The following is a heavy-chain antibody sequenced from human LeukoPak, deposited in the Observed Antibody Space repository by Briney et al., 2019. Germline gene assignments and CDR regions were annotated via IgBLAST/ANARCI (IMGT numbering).Heavy chain of an antibody. CDR2: IWYDGSNK. J-gene: IGHJ4*02. V-gene: IGHV3-33*08. Sequence: GGSLRLSCAASGFMFTTYAMSWVRRAPGKGLEWVAVIWYDGSNKYYADSVKGRFTISRDNSKNTLYLQMNSLRAEDTAVYYCASTSGWYEPIDYWGQGTLVTVSS. D-gene: IGHD6-19*01. CDR1: GFMFTTYA. CDR3: ASTSGWYEPIDY.